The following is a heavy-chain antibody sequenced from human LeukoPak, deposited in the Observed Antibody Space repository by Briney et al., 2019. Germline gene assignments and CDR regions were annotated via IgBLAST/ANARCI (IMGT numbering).Heavy chain of an antibody. CDR3: ARALITIFGVVPKYYYYGMDV. V-gene: IGHV1-69*04. CDR2: IIPIFGIA. CDR1: GGTVSSYA. D-gene: IGHD3-3*01. Sequence: SSVKVSCKASGGTVSSYAISWVRRAPGQRREWMGRIIPIFGIANYAQKFQGRVTITADKSTSTAYMELSSLRSEDTAVYYCARALITIFGVVPKYYYYGMDVWGQGTTVTVSS. J-gene: IGHJ6*02.